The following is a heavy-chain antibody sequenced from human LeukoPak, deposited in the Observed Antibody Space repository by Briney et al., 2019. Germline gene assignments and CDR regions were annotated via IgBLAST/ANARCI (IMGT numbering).Heavy chain of an antibody. CDR3: AKVRWGNSGRYYLDN. CDR1: GFTFSSYE. V-gene: IGHV3-48*03. Sequence: GGSLRLSCAASGFTFSSYEMNWVRQAPGKGLEWVSYISSSGSTIYYADSVKGRFTISRDNAKNSLYLQMNSLTAEDTAVYYCAKVRWGNSGRYYLDNWGQGTLVTVSS. D-gene: IGHD6-19*01. CDR2: ISSSGSTI. J-gene: IGHJ4*02.